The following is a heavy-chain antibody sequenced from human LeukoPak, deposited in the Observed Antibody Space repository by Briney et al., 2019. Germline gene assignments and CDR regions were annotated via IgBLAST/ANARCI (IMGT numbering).Heavy chain of an antibody. J-gene: IGHJ5*02. D-gene: IGHD2-2*02. CDR2: ISYDGGSK. V-gene: IGHV3-30*18. CDR1: GFIFSSYG. Sequence: PGRPLRLSCAASGFIFSSYGMHWVRQAPGKGLEWVAVISYDGGSKYYADSMKGRFTISRDNSKNTLYLQMNSLRAEDTAVYYCAKGYCSSTSCYTGWFDPWGQGTLVTVSS. CDR3: AKGYCSSTSCYTGWFDP.